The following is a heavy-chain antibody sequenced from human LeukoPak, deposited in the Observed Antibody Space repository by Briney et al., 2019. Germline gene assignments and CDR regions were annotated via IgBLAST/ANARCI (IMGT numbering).Heavy chain of an antibody. D-gene: IGHD4-17*01. V-gene: IGHV4-38-2*02. J-gene: IGHJ4*02. Sequence: PSETLSLTCTVSGYSITSGYYWGWIRHPPGKGLEWSGSIYHSGSTNYNPSLKSRVTIAIDASKNQFSLHLRPVTAADTALYYCARVQTTVLAPAVWGLGTQVTVSS. CDR3: ARVQTTVLAPAV. CDR2: IYHSGST. CDR1: GYSITSGYY.